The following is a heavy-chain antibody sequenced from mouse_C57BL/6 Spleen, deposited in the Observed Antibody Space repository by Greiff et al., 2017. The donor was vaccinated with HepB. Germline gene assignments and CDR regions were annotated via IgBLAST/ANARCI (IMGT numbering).Heavy chain of an antibody. V-gene: IGHV3-6*01. Sequence: EVQLQESGPGLVKPSQSLSLTCSVTGYSITSGYYWNWIRQFPGNKLEWMGYISYDGSNNYNPALKNRISITRDTSKNQFFLKLNSVTTEDTATYYCARAPFYDYYAMDYWGQGTSVTVSS. J-gene: IGHJ4*01. CDR1: GYSITSGYY. D-gene: IGHD1-1*01. CDR3: ARAPFYDYYAMDY. CDR2: ISYDGSN.